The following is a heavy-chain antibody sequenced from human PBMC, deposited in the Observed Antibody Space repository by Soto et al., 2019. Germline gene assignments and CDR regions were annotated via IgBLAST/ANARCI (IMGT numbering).Heavy chain of an antibody. V-gene: IGHV2-5*01. Sequence: SGPTLVNPTQTLTLTCTSSGFSLSTSGVGVGWIRQPPGKALEWLALIYWNDDKRYSPSLKSRLTITKDTSKNQVVLTMTNMDPVDTATYYCAHLYYDFWSGYYHPFDYWGQGTLVTVSS. J-gene: IGHJ4*02. CDR3: AHLYYDFWSGYYHPFDY. CDR2: IYWNDDK. CDR1: GFSLSTSGVG. D-gene: IGHD3-3*01.